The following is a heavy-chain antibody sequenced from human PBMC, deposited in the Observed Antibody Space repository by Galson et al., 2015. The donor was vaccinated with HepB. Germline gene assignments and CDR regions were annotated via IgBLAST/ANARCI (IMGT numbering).Heavy chain of an antibody. D-gene: IGHD3-3*01. CDR2: ISFDGSSK. CDR3: ARDTKDFWSGQRTMVWRGTGSTPGAREPWSPSPQYYGMDV. Sequence: SLRLSCAASGFTFSSYAMHWVRQAPGKGLEWLAVISFDGSSKHCADSVKGRFTSSRDNSKNTLYLQMNSLRVEDTAVYFCARDTKDFWSGQRTMVWRGTGSTPGAREPWSPSPQYYGMDVWGQGTTVTVSS. V-gene: IGHV3-30*04. CDR1: GFTFSSYA. J-gene: IGHJ6*02.